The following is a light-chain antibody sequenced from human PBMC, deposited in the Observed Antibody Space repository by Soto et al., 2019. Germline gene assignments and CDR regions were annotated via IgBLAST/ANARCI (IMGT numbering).Light chain of an antibody. Sequence: QSVLTQPASVSGSPGQSITISCTGTSSDVGAYTYVSWYQQHPGRAPKLMIYEVGNRPSGVSNRFSGSKSGNTASLTISGLQAEDEADYYCNSYTSSSTFYVFGTGTQVTVL. CDR1: SSDVGAYTY. J-gene: IGLJ1*01. V-gene: IGLV2-14*01. CDR3: NSYTSSSTFYV. CDR2: EVG.